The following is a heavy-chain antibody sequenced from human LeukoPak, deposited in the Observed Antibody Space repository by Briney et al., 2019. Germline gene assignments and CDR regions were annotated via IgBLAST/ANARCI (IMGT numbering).Heavy chain of an antibody. V-gene: IGHV5-10-1*01. CDR3: ARHHGHVDY. CDR2: IDPSDSYT. J-gene: IGHJ4*02. Sequence: GESLKISFKGSGXSFTSYCISWVRQMPGKGLEWMGRIDPSDSYTNYSPSFQGHVTISADKSISTAYLQWSSLKASDTAMYYCARHHGHVDYWGQGTLVTVSS. D-gene: IGHD4-17*01. CDR1: GXSFTSYC.